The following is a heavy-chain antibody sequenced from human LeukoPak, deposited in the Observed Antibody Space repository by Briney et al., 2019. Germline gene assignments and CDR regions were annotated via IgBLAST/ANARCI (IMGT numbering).Heavy chain of an antibody. Sequence: GGSLRLSYAASGFTFSTFAVSWVRQAPGRGLEWVSAISGSGGGTYYADSVKGRLTISRDNSKNTLYLQMSSLRAEDTAVYYCAKAFSAYENWPPNWFDPWGQGTLVTVSS. CDR2: ISGSGGGT. J-gene: IGHJ5*02. V-gene: IGHV3-23*01. CDR3: AKAFSAYENWPPNWFDP. CDR1: GFTFSTFA. D-gene: IGHD5-12*01.